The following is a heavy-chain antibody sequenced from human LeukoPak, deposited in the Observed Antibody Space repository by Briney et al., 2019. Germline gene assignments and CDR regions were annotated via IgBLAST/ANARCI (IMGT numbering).Heavy chain of an antibody. CDR1: GFTFRNFG. CDR2: ISDSGVTT. CDR3: AKDPSTFLTTGWYFDL. V-gene: IGHV3-23*01. J-gene: IGHJ2*01. Sequence: GGSLRLSCAASGFTFRNFGMTWVRQVPGKGLEWVSTISDSGVTTHYADSVKGRFTISRDNSKSTLYLQMSSLRAVDTAIYYCAKDPSTFLTTGWYFDLWGRGTLVTVSS. D-gene: IGHD4-17*01.